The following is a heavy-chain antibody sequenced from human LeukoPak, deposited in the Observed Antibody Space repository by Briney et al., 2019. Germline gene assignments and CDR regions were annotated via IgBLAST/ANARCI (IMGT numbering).Heavy chain of an antibody. CDR3: ARVARRGYGSGSYSFDC. J-gene: IGHJ4*02. Sequence: SETLSLTCTVSGGSITSYYWSWIRQPAGKGLEWIGRIYTSGSTNYNPSLKSRVTMSVDTSKNQFSLKLISVTAADTAVYYCARVARRGYGSGSYSFDCWGQGTLVTVSS. CDR1: GGSITSYY. V-gene: IGHV4-4*07. CDR2: IYTSGST. D-gene: IGHD3-10*01.